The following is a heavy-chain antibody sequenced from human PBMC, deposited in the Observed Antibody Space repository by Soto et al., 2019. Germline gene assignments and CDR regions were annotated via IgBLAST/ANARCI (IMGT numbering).Heavy chain of an antibody. CDR3: ARASTLGYNWFDP. CDR1: GGSVSGYY. D-gene: IGHD3-16*01. J-gene: IGHJ5*02. Sequence: PSETLSLTCAVDGGSVSGYYWTWIRQPPGKGLEWIGEINHSGNTNYNPSLESRVTMSVDRSKNQFSLKLSSVTAADTAVYYCARASTLGYNWFDPWGQGTLVTVS. CDR2: INHSGNT. V-gene: IGHV4-34*01.